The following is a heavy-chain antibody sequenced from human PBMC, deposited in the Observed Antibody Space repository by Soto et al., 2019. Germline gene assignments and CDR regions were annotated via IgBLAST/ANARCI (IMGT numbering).Heavy chain of an antibody. CDR1: GGSFSGYY. Sequence: PSETLSLTCAVYGGSFSGYYWSWIRQPPGKGLEWIGEINHSGSTNYNPSLKSRVTISVDTSKNQFSLKLSSVTAADTAVYYCARSMGAARPLFGIVWFDPWGQGTLVTVSS. V-gene: IGHV4-34*01. J-gene: IGHJ5*02. CDR2: INHSGST. D-gene: IGHD6-6*01. CDR3: ARSMGAARPLFGIVWFDP.